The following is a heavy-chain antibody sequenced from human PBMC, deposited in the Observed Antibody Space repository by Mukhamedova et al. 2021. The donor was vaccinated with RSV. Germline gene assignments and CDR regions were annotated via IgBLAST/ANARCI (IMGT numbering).Heavy chain of an antibody. D-gene: IGHD3-22*01. V-gene: IGHV3-23*01. J-gene: IGHJ4*02. CDR3: ATFTMILHFDY. Sequence: FTISRDNSKNTLYLQMNSLRAEDTAVYYCATFTMILHFDYWGQGTLVTVSS.